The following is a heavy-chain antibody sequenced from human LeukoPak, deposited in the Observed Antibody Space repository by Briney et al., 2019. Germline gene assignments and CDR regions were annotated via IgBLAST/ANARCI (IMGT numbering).Heavy chain of an antibody. J-gene: IGHJ4*02. D-gene: IGHD5-12*01. CDR1: GGSISSSGYY. V-gene: IGHV4-39*01. CDR3: ARARSGYDTPFDY. Sequence: SETLSLTCTVSGGSISSSGYYWGWIRQPPGKGLEWIGSIYYSGSTYYNPSLKSRVTISVDTSKNQFSLKLSSVTAADTAVYYCARARSGYDTPFDYWGQGTLVTVSS. CDR2: IYYSGST.